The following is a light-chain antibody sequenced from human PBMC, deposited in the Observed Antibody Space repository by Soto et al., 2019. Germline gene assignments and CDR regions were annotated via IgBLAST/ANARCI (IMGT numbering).Light chain of an antibody. CDR3: QVYGKSTTFFT. V-gene: IGKV3-20*01. Sequence: EIVLTQSPGTLSLSPGERATLSCRASQRVTSSYLAWFQQKPGQPPRVLIHGASSRANGIPDRFSGSGSGTDFTLTISRLEPEDSAMYYCQVYGKSTTFFTFGPGTKVDIK. J-gene: IGKJ3*01. CDR1: QRVTSSY. CDR2: GAS.